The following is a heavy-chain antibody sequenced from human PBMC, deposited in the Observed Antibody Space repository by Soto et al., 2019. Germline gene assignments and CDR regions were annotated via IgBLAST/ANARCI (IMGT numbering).Heavy chain of an antibody. CDR1: GYSFASYW. Sequence: XESLKLSCKGSGYSFASYWIGWVRQVPGKGLEWMGIIYPDDSDTTYSSSFQGQVTISADKSINTAYLQWSSLKASDTAIYYCARQGLGQWLGTYYYYYGMDVWGQGTTVTVSS. D-gene: IGHD6-19*01. V-gene: IGHV5-51*01. J-gene: IGHJ6*02. CDR2: IYPDDSDT. CDR3: ARQGLGQWLGTYYYYYGMDV.